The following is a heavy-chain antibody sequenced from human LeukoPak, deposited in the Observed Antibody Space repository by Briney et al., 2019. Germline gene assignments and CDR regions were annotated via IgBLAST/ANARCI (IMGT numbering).Heavy chain of an antibody. V-gene: IGHV3-74*01. D-gene: IGHD6-13*01. CDR3: ARDIGYSSRD. CDR1: GFTFSSFW. Sequence: GGSLRLSCASSGFTFSSFWMHWVREAPGKGLVWVSRINTDGSSTSYADSVKGRFTISRDNAKNTLYLQMNSLRAEDTAVYYCARDIGYSSRDWGQGTLVTISS. CDR2: INTDGSST. J-gene: IGHJ4*02.